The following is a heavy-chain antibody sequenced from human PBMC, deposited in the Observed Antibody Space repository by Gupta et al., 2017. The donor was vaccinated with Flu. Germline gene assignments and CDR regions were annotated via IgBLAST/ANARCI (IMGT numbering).Heavy chain of an antibody. CDR3: ARDSGWKYFDY. CDR1: GFSFSSYG. Sequence: CTASGFSFSSYGRHWVRQAPGKGLEWLTVMSNDGSNKYYADAVRGRFTISRDNSKNTLFLQMNSLRAEDTAVYYCARDSGWKYFDYWGQGTLVTVSS. D-gene: IGHD1-1*01. V-gene: IGHV3-30*03. J-gene: IGHJ4*02. CDR2: MSNDGSNK.